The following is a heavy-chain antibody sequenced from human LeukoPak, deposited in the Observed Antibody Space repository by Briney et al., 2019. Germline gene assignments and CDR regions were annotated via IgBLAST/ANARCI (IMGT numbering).Heavy chain of an antibody. J-gene: IGHJ5*02. Sequence: SVKVSCKASGGTFSSYAISWVRQAPGQGLEWMGGIIPIFGTANYAQKFQGRVTITADESTSTAYMELSSLRSKDTAVYYCARGGDIVVVPAAERGWFDPWGQGTLVTVSS. CDR1: GGTFSSYA. V-gene: IGHV1-69*13. D-gene: IGHD2-2*01. CDR2: IIPIFGTA. CDR3: ARGGDIVVVPAAERGWFDP.